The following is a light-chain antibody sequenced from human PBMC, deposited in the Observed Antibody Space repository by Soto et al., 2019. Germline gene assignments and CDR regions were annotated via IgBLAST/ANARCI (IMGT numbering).Light chain of an antibody. CDR1: SSDVGGYNY. V-gene: IGLV2-14*01. Sequence: QSALTQSASVSGSPGQSITISCTGTSSDVGGYNYVSWYQHHPGKAPKLIIYEVSNRPSGVSDRFSGSKSGNTASLTISGLQAEDEADYYCTSYTSSSAYVFGTGTKVTVL. CDR2: EVS. CDR3: TSYTSSSAYV. J-gene: IGLJ1*01.